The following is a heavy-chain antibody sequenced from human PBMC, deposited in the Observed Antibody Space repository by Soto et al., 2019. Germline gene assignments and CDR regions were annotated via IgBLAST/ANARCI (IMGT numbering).Heavy chain of an antibody. V-gene: IGHV3-13*01. Sequence: GGSLRLSCAASGFTFGIYDMHWVRQATGKGLEWVSTINTAGDTYSPGSVKSRFTISRENAKNSLYLQMNSLRVDDTAVYFCVRGRDSGLYYFDSWGQGTLVTVSS. CDR1: GFTFGIYD. D-gene: IGHD2-21*01. CDR3: VRGRDSGLYYFDS. CDR2: INTAGDT. J-gene: IGHJ4*02.